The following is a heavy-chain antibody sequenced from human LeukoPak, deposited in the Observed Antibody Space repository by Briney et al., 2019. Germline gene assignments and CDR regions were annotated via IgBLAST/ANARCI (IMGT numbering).Heavy chain of an antibody. V-gene: IGHV3-23*01. CDR1: GFTFSSYA. Sequence: GGSLRLSCSASGFTFSSYAMGWVRQAPGKGLEWVSSIDYSGGAAYSADSVKGRFTISRDNSKNTLYLQMNSLRAEDTAVYYCAKGTYSSSWAAGFDYWGQGTLVTVSS. D-gene: IGHD6-13*01. J-gene: IGHJ4*02. CDR2: IDYSGGAA. CDR3: AKGTYSSSWAAGFDY.